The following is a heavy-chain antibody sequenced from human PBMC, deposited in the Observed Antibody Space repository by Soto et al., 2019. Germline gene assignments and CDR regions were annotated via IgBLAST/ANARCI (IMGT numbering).Heavy chain of an antibody. CDR1: GWSFSGYY. CDR3: ATTYYDFWSGYSGALFN. V-gene: IGHV4-34*01. CDR2: INHSGST. D-gene: IGHD3-3*01. J-gene: IGHJ4*02. Sequence: XETLSLTCAVDGWSFSGYYWSWIRQPPGKGLEWIGEINHSGSTNYNPSLKSRVTISVDTSKNQFSLKLSSVTAADTAVYYCATTYYDFWSGYSGALFNWGQGTLVTVSS.